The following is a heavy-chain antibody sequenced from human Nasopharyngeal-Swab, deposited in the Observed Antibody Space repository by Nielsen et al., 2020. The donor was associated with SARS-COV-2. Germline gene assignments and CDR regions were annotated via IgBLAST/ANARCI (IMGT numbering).Heavy chain of an antibody. J-gene: IGHJ6*02. V-gene: IGHV3-9*01. D-gene: IGHD2-15*01. CDR1: GFTFDDYA. Sequence: LSLTCAASGFTFDDYAMHWVRPAPGKGLEWVSGISWNSGSIGYADSVKGRFTISRDNAKNSLYLQMNSLRAEDTALYYCAKDICENSGGSCSDYYYYYGMDVWGQGTTVTVSS. CDR3: AKDICENSGGSCSDYYYYYGMDV. CDR2: ISWNSGSI.